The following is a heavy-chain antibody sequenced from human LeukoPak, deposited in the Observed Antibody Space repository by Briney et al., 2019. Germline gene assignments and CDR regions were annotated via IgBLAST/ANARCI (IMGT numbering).Heavy chain of an antibody. J-gene: IGHJ4*02. D-gene: IGHD2-2*01. CDR3: ARGTATHQYSFDY. V-gene: IGHV3-30*02. CDR2: TRYDKSDI. CDR1: GFTFSNYG. Sequence: GGSLRLSCAASGFTFSNYGMNWVRQAPGKGLEWVALTRYDKSDIYYVDSVKGRFTISRDNSKNILYLQMNSPRAEDTAVYFCARGTATHQYSFDYWGQGTLVTVSS.